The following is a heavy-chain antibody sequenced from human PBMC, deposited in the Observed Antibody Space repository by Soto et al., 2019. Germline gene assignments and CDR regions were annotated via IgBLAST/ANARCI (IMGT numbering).Heavy chain of an antibody. J-gene: IGHJ4*02. CDR2: IWYDGSNK. Sequence: GGSLRLSCAASGFTFSSYGMHWVRQAPGKGLEWVAVIWYDGSNKYYADSVKGRFTISRDNYKNTLYLQMNSLRAEDTAVYYCARDPISAGTGIDYWGQGTLVTVSS. V-gene: IGHV3-33*01. CDR3: ARDPISAGTGIDY. CDR1: GFTFSSYG. D-gene: IGHD3-10*01.